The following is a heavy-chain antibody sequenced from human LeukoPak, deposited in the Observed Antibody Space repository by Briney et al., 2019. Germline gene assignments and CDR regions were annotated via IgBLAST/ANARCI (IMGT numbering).Heavy chain of an antibody. D-gene: IGHD2-15*01. V-gene: IGHV3-23*01. CDR3: ARGDRYCSGGSCYSAY. CDR1: GFTFSSYA. J-gene: IGHJ4*02. Sequence: GGSLRLSCAASGFTFSSYAMSWVRQAPGKGLEWVSAISGSGGSTYYADSVKGRFTISRDNSKNTLYLQMNSLRAEDTAVYYCARGDRYCSGGSCYSAYWGQGTLVTVSS. CDR2: ISGSGGST.